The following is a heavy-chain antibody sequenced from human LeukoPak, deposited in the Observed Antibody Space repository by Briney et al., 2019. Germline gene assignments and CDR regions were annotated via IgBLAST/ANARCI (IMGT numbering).Heavy chain of an antibody. V-gene: IGHV3-74*01. J-gene: IGHJ4*02. CDR1: GFTFSSYR. Sequence: PGGSLRLSCAASGFTFSSYRMHWVRQAPGKGLVWVSRINSDGSSTSYADSVKGRFTISRDNAKNTLYLQMNSLRAEDTAVYYCASGSLMYYYDSSGRPFDYWGQGTLVTVSS. CDR2: INSDGSST. CDR3: ASGSLMYYYDSSGRPFDY. D-gene: IGHD3-22*01.